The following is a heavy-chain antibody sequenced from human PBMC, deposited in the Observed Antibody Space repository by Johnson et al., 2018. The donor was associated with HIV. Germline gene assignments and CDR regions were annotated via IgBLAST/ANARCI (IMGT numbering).Heavy chain of an antibody. CDR3: AKTEEGVGGDAFDI. Sequence: QVQLVESGGVVVQPGRSLRLSCAASGFTFSSYGMHWVRQAPGKGLEWVAVIWYAGSNKYYADSVKVRFTITRENSKNTMYLQMNSLRTEETAVDYGAKTEEGVGGDAFDIWGQGTMVTVSS. J-gene: IGHJ3*02. V-gene: IGHV3-33*06. CDR2: IWYAGSNK. D-gene: IGHD3-10*01. CDR1: GFTFSSYG.